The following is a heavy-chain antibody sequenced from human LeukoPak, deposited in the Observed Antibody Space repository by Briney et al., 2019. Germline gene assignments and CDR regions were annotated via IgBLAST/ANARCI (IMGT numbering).Heavy chain of an antibody. CDR2: INPNSGDT. CDR3: ARDHCTNSGCYELHYYGMDV. J-gene: IGHJ6*02. V-gene: IGHV1-2*02. CDR1: GYSFTGHY. D-gene: IGHD2-2*01. Sequence: GASVKVSCKASGYSFTGHYMHWVRQAPGQGLEWMGWINPNSGDTEYAQKFQGRVTMTGDTSISTAYMELSRLTSDDTAIYYCARDHCTNSGCYELHYYGMDVWGQGTTVTVSS.